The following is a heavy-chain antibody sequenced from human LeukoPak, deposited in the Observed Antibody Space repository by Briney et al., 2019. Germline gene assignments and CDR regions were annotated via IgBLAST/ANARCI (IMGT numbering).Heavy chain of an antibody. CDR3: ARYGSHLWFGEFDAFDI. V-gene: IGHV3-21*01. J-gene: IGHJ3*02. D-gene: IGHD3-10*01. CDR1: GFTFSSYS. Sequence: GGSLRLSCAASGFTFSSYSMNWVRQAPGKGLEWVSSISSGSSYIYYADSVKGRFTISRDNAKNSLYLQMNSLRAEDTAVYYCARYGSHLWFGEFDAFDIWGQGTMVTVSS. CDR2: ISSGSSYI.